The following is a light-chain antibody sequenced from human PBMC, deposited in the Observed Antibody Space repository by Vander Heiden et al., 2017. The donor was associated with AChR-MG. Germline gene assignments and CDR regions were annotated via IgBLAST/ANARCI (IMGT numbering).Light chain of an antibody. CDR2: VVS. J-gene: IGLJ3*02. V-gene: IGLV2-14*01. CDR1: SSHVGGYNY. Sequence: QSALTQPASVSGSPGQSITISRTGTSSHVGGYNYVSCYQQHPGKAPKLMIYVVSKRPSVVSNRFSGSKSGNTASLTISGLQAEDEADYYCSSYTSSSTPWVFGGGTKLTVL. CDR3: SSYTSSSTPWV.